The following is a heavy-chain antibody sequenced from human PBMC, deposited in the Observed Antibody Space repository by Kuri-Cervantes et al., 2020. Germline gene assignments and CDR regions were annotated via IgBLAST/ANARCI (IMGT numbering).Heavy chain of an antibody. D-gene: IGHD3-10*01. J-gene: IGHJ1*01. V-gene: IGHV4-34*01. CDR3: ARYWFRGYFQH. CDR1: GGSFSGHY. CDR2: INHSGST. Sequence: SETLSLTCAVYGGSFSGHYWTWIRQPSGKGLEWIGEINHSGSTNYNPSLKSRVTIPVDTSKNQFSLKLSSVPAADTAVYYCARYWFRGYFQHWGQGTLVTVSS.